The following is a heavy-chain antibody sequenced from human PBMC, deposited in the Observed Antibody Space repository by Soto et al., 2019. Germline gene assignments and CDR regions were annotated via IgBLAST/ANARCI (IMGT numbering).Heavy chain of an antibody. Sequence: PGGSLRLSCAASGFSFNSYEMNWVRQSPGKGLEFVSYIDTRATTITYAESVKGRFAISRDNAKNSLFLQMNSLRAEDTAVYYCARGVGLSGKYYALDIWGQGTTVTVSS. CDR2: IDTRATTI. V-gene: IGHV3-48*03. CDR3: ARGVGLSGKYYALDI. J-gene: IGHJ3*02. CDR1: GFSFNSYE. D-gene: IGHD1-26*01.